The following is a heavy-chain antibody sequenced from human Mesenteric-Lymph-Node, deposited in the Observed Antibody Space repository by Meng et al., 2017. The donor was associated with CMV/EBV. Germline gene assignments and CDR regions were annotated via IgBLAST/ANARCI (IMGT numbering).Heavy chain of an antibody. D-gene: IGHD5-12*01. J-gene: IGHJ4*02. Sequence: ESLKISCTVSTASISGSDYYWVWIRQPPGKGLEWIGRIYYGESTYYNPSVKSRVTISVDTSKRYFSLKLTSVTAADTAVYYCARRGHTSLPFWGQGTLVTVSS. CDR1: TASISGSDYY. CDR2: IYYGEST. CDR3: ARRGHTSLPF. V-gene: IGHV4-39*02.